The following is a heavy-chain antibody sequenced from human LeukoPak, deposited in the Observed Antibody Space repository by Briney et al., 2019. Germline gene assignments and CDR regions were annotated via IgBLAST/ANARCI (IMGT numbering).Heavy chain of an antibody. J-gene: IGHJ4*02. Sequence: ASVKVSCKASGYTFTDYSMHWVRQAPGQGLEWMGWINPNSGDTDYEQKFQGRVTMTRDTSISTAYLALSRLTSDDTAVYFCARDAIAAAGAGAWGQGTLVTVSS. CDR2: INPNSGDT. D-gene: IGHD6-13*01. CDR3: ARDAIAAAGAGA. V-gene: IGHV1-2*02. CDR1: GYTFTDYS.